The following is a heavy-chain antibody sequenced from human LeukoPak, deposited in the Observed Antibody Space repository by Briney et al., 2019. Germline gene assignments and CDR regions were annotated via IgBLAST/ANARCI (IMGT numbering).Heavy chain of an antibody. J-gene: IGHJ4*02. V-gene: IGHV4-34*01. Sequence: SETLSLTCAVYGGSFSGYYWSWIRQPPGKGLEWIGEINHSGSTNYNPSLKSRVTISVDTSKNQFSLKLSSVTAADTAVYYCARGSSGSYYVGPFDYWGQGTLVTVSS. CDR2: INHSGST. CDR1: GGSFSGYY. CDR3: ARGSSGSYYVGPFDY. D-gene: IGHD1-26*01.